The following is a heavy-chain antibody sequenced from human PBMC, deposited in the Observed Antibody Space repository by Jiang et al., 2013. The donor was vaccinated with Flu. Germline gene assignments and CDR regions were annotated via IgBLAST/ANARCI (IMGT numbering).Heavy chain of an antibody. CDR1: GYTFTTYA. V-gene: IGHV7-4-1*02. CDR2: INTDTGSP. CDR3: ARALGASD. D-gene: IGHD1-26*01. Sequence: KPGASVKVSCKASGYTFTTYAINWVRQAPGQGLEWMGWINTDTGSPTYARGFTSRFIFSVDTSVSTAYLQISGLKAEDTAVYYCARALGASDWGQGTLVTVSS. J-gene: IGHJ4*02.